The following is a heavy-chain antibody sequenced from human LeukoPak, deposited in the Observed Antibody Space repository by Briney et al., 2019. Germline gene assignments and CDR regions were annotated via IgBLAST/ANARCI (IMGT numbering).Heavy chain of an antibody. Sequence: PGGSLRLSCAASGFTFSSYAMHWVRQAPGKGLEWVAVISYDGSNKYYADSVKGRFTISRDNSKNTLYLQMNSLRAEDTAVYYCARDFLGVRDSSGSYRGYFDYWGQGTLVTVSS. J-gene: IGHJ4*02. CDR1: GFTFSSYA. V-gene: IGHV3-30*01. D-gene: IGHD3-22*01. CDR3: ARDFLGVRDSSGSYRGYFDY. CDR2: ISYDGSNK.